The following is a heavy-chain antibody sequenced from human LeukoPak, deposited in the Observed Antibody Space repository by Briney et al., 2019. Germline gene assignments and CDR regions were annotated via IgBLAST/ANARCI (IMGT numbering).Heavy chain of an antibody. J-gene: IGHJ5*02. V-gene: IGHV3-48*01. Sequence: PGGSLRLSCAASGFTFSSYSMNWVRQAPGKGLEWVSYISSSGSTIYYADSVKGRFTISRGDSKNTLYLQMNSLKTEDTAVYYCNTEDGWFDPWGQGTLVTVSS. CDR3: NTEDGWFDP. CDR1: GFTFSSYS. CDR2: ISSSGSTI.